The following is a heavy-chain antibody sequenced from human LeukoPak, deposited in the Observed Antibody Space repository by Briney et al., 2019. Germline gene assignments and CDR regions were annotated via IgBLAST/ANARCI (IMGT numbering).Heavy chain of an antibody. CDR1: SASISSSSYY. CDR2: IYYSVST. Sequence: PSETLSLTCTVSSASISSSSYYWGWIRQPPGKGLEWIGSIYYSVSTYYNPSLKSRVTISVDTSKNKFSLKLSSVTAADTAVYYCASSVAMVPDYRGQGTLVTVSS. J-gene: IGHJ4*02. D-gene: IGHD3-10*01. V-gene: IGHV4-39*01. CDR3: ASSVAMVPDY.